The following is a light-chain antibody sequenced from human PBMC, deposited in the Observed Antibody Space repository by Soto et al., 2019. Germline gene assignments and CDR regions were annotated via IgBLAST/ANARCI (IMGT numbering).Light chain of an antibody. CDR1: QSVSSSY. V-gene: IGKV3-20*01. CDR3: QRYQNWPSMYA. J-gene: IGKJ2*01. Sequence: EIVLTQSPGTLSLSPGERATLSCRASQSVSSSYLAWYQHKPGRAPRLLIAGTSSRATGIPDRFSGSGSGTGLALTLSRLGPEPLDVYYCQRYQNWPSMYAFGQGTKLDIK. CDR2: GTS.